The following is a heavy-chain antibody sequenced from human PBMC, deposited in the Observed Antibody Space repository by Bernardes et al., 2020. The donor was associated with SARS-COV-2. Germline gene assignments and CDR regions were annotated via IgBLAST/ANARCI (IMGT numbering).Heavy chain of an antibody. D-gene: IGHD2-15*01. V-gene: IGHV3-74*01. Sequence: GGSLRLSCAAPGFSVSAYWMHWVRQVPGEGLVWVSRINEDGSITDYADSVRGRFTIFRDIANNKIYLQMHSLRTEDTAVYYCARDFGGNFDYWGQGTLVTVSS. CDR1: GFSVSAYW. CDR2: INEDGSIT. CDR3: ARDFGGNFDY. J-gene: IGHJ4*02.